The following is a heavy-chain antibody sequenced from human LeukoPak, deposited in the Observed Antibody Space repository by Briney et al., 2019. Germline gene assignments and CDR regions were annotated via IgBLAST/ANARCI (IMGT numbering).Heavy chain of an antibody. CDR3: ATYSSSYYYFVY. D-gene: IGHD6-13*01. Sequence: PGGSLRLSCAASGFTFSNAYMSCVRQAPGKGLEWVGRIKSKAHGGTTEYAAPVKGRFTISRDDSKNTLFLQMNSLQTEDAALYYCATYSSSYYYFVYWGQGTLVTVSS. CDR1: GFTFSNAY. V-gene: IGHV3-15*01. J-gene: IGHJ4*02. CDR2: IKSKAHGGTT.